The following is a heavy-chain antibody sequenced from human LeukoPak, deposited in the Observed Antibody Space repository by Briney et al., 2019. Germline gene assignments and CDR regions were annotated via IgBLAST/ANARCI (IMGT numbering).Heavy chain of an antibody. J-gene: IGHJ4*02. CDR1: GYTFTSYD. CDR2: VNPNSGNT. V-gene: IGHV1-8*01. Sequence: GASVKVSCKASGYTFTSYDINWVRQATGQGLEWMGWVNPNSGNTGYAQKFQGRVIMTRSTSISTAYMELSSLRSEDTAVYYCARVDGYNVVYWGQGTLVTVSS. D-gene: IGHD5-24*01. CDR3: ARVDGYNVVY.